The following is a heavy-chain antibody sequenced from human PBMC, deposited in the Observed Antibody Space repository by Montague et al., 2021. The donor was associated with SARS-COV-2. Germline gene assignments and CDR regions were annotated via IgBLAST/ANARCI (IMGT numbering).Heavy chain of an antibody. J-gene: IGHJ4*02. V-gene: IGHV4-61*05. CDR1: GGSISSSSYY. CDR2: IYYSGST. D-gene: IGHD3-16*02. CDR3: ARGRRITCGGVIGWFWTFDY. Sequence: SETLSLTCTFSGGSISSSSYYWGWIRQPPGKGLEWIGYIYYSGSTNYNPSLKSRVTISVDTSKNQFSLKLSAVTAADTTVYYCARGRRITCGGVIGWFWTFDYWGQGTLVTVSS.